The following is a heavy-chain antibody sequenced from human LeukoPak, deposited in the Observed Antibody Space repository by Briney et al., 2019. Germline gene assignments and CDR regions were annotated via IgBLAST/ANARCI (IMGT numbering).Heavy chain of an antibody. CDR3: ARAPHAVAGTVYFDY. V-gene: IGHV6-1*01. D-gene: IGHD6-19*01. Sequence: SQTLSLTCAISGDSVSSNSAAWNWIRQSPSRGLEWLGRTFYRSRWYNDYATSVRSRINITPDTSNNQFSLQLNSVTPEDTAVHYCARAPHAVAGTVYFDYWDQGTLVTVSS. CDR2: TFYRSRWYN. CDR1: GDSVSSNSAA. J-gene: IGHJ4*02.